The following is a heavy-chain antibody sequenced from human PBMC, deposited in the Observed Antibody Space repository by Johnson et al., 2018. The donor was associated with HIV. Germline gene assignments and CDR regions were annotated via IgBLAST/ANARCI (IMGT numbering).Heavy chain of an antibody. J-gene: IGHJ3*01. CDR2: INWNGGST. Sequence: VQLVESGGGVVRPGRSLRLSCAASGFTFSSYAIHWVRQTPGKGLELVSGINWNGGSTGFADSVKGRLTISRDNAKNSMYLQMNSLRVEDTALYYCVRDTGYCSGGRCDDAFDGWGQGTVVTVSS. CDR1: GFTFSSYA. V-gene: IGHV3-20*04. D-gene: IGHD2-15*01. CDR3: VRDTGYCSGGRCDDAFDG.